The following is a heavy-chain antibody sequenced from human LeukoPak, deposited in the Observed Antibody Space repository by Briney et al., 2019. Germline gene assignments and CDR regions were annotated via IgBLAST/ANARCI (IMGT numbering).Heavy chain of an antibody. CDR1: GGTFSSYA. Sequence: SVKVSCKASGGTFSSYAISRVRQAPGQGLEWIGRIIPILGIANYAQKFQGRVTITADKSTSTAYMELSSLRSEDTAVYYCAREGEIVGATRGAFDIWGQGTMVTVSS. J-gene: IGHJ3*02. CDR3: AREGEIVGATRGAFDI. CDR2: IIPILGIA. V-gene: IGHV1-69*04. D-gene: IGHD1-26*01.